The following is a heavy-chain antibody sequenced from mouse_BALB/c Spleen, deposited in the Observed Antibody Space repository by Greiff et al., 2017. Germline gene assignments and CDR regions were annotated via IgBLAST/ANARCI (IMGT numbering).Heavy chain of an antibody. D-gene: IGHD1-1*01. J-gene: IGHJ1*01. CDR2: ISSGGST. CDR3: ARRDYYGSSYGYFDV. CDR1: GFTFSSDA. Sequence: EVKVVESGGGLVKPGGSLKLSCAASGFTFSSDAMSWVRQTPGKRLVWFASISSGGSTYYPDSVKGRFTISRDNARNILYLQMSSLRSEDTAMYYCARRDYYGSSYGYFDVWGAGTTVTVSS. V-gene: IGHV5-6-5*01.